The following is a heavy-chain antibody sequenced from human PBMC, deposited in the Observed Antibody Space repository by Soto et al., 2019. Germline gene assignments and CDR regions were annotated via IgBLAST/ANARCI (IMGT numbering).Heavy chain of an antibody. D-gene: IGHD3-22*01. CDR3: TTDSLTMVVLFSNFDY. CDR1: GFTFSNAW. CDR2: IKSKTDGGTT. Sequence: EVQLVESGGGLVKPGGSLRLSCAASGFTFSNAWMNWVRQAPGQGLEWVGRIKSKTDGGTTDYAAPVKGRFTIARDDSKNTLSQQMNSLKTEDTAVYYFTTDSLTMVVLFSNFDYWGQVTLVTVSS. V-gene: IGHV3-15*07. J-gene: IGHJ4*02.